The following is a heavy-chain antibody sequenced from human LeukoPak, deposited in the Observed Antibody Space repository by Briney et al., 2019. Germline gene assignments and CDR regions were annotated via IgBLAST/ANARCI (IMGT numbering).Heavy chain of an antibody. V-gene: IGHV3-23*01. D-gene: IGHD6-19*01. CDR2: ISGSGAGT. J-gene: IGHJ4*02. CDR1: GFTFSSYA. CDR3: AKGSSGWYAPPKGYFDY. Sequence: GGSLRLSCAASGFTFSSYAMSWVRQAPGKGREWVSAISGSGAGTYYADSVKGRFTISRDNSKNTLYLQMNSLRAEDTAVYYCAKGSSGWYAPPKGYFDYWGQGTLVTVSS.